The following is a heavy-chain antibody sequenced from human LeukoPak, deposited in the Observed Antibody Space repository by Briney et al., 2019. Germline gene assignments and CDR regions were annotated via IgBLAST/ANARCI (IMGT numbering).Heavy chain of an antibody. CDR2: ISSSGSTI. V-gene: IGHV3-48*03. CDR3: ARDLKWGSTLAFDI. D-gene: IGHD2-2*01. J-gene: IGHJ3*02. CDR1: GFTFSSYE. Sequence: GGSLRLSCAASGFTFSSYEMNWVPQAPGKGLEWVSYISSSGSTIYYADSVKGRFTISRDNAKNSLYLQMNSLRAEDTAVYYCARDLKWGSTLAFDIWGQGTMVTVSS.